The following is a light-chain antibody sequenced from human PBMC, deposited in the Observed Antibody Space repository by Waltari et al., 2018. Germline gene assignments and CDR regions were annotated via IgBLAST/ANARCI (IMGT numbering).Light chain of an antibody. J-gene: IGKJ4*01. CDR2: ASS. CDR3: QQSYSMFALT. CDR1: QSIATY. Sequence: DIQMTQSPSSLSASVGDRVTITCRASQSIATYLSWYQQKPGKAPKFLIYASSGLKSGVPSRFSGSGSGTDFTLTISSLQPEDFATYYCQQSYSMFALTFGGGTKVENK. V-gene: IGKV1-39*01.